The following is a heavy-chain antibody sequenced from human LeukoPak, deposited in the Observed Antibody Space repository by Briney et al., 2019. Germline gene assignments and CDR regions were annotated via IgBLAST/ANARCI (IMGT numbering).Heavy chain of an antibody. CDR1: GFTFSSYD. Sequence: GGSLRLSCAASGFTFSSYDMNWVRQAPRKGQGWVSYISSSGSTIYYAASVKGRFPISRDNSNNSLYLQMNSLRAEDTAVYYCARVGVMITSDYWGQGTLVTVSS. D-gene: IGHD3-16*01. J-gene: IGHJ4*02. CDR2: ISSSGSTI. CDR3: ARVGVMITSDY. V-gene: IGHV3-48*03.